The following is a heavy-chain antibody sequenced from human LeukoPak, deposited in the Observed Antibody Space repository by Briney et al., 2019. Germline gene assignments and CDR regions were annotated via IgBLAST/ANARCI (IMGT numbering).Heavy chain of an antibody. CDR3: ARVLHKRNYDSSTYYGY. V-gene: IGHV3-21*01. J-gene: IGHJ4*02. D-gene: IGHD3-22*01. CDR2: ISASSTDI. CDR1: GFTFSNYA. Sequence: PGGSLRLSCAASGFTFSNYAMNWVCQAPGKGLEWVSSISASSTDIYYADSVKGRFTISRDNAKNSLYLQINSLRAEDTAVYYCARVLHKRNYDSSTYYGYWGQGTLVTVSS.